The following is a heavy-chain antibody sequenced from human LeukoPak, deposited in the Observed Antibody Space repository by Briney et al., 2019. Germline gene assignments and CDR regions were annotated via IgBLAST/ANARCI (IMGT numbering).Heavy chain of an antibody. Sequence: SETLSLTCSVSGASVSSHYWNWIRQPPGKGLERIGYVYNSGSTTYNPSLKSRVTISVDTSKNQFSLKLSSVIAADTAVYYCAKAGGGRPFDFWGQGTLVTVFS. V-gene: IGHV4-59*02. D-gene: IGHD2-15*01. CDR3: AKAGGGRPFDF. CDR1: GASVSSHY. CDR2: VYNSGST. J-gene: IGHJ4*02.